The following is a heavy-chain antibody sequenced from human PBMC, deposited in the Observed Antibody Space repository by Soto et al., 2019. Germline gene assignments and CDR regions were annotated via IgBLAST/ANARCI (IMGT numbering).Heavy chain of an antibody. V-gene: IGHV3-74*01. J-gene: IGHJ4*02. CDR1: GFNFSDYW. D-gene: IGHD1-1*01. Sequence: EVRLEEAGGGLFQPGGSLTLSCAASGFNFSDYWMHWVRQVPGKGLMWVARINGHGTSTSHADSVKGRFTISRDNVKNTVYLQMNTLRAEDTAVYYCARVWSYNLDYWGLGALVTVSS. CDR2: INGHGTST. CDR3: ARVWSYNLDY.